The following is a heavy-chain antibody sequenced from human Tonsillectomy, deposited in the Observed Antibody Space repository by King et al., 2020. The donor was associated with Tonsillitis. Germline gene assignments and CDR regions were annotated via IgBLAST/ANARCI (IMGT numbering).Heavy chain of an antibody. J-gene: IGHJ4*02. CDR2: IYYTGDT. CDR3: ARHDGDYLSHFDY. V-gene: IGHV4-61*01. CDR1: GASVGSGTSF. D-gene: IGHD4-17*01. Sequence: VQLQESGPGLLKPSETLSLTCTVSGASVGSGTSFWSWIRQPPGKGLEWIGYIYYTGDTDHNPSLKSRATISMDTSRNQLSLSLTSVTSADTAVYYCARHDGDYLSHFDYWGQGTLVTVSS.